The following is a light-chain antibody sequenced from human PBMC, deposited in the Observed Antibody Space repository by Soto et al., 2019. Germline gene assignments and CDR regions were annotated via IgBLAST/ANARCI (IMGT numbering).Light chain of an antibody. J-gene: IGKJ3*01. CDR1: QSVSSTY. Sequence: EIVLTQSPGTLSLSQGERATLSCRAIQSVSSTYLAWYQQKPGQAPRVLIYGTSIRASGVPARFSGGGSGTDFTLPITSLEPEDFAVYYCQQYGSSLFTFGPGTKVDIK. CDR3: QQYGSSLFT. V-gene: IGKV3-20*01. CDR2: GTS.